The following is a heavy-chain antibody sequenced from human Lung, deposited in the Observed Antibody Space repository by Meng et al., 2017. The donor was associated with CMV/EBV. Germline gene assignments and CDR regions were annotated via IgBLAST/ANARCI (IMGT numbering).Heavy chain of an antibody. V-gene: IGHV3-23*01. Sequence: GGSLGLXCAASGFTFSSYAMSWVRQAPGKGLEWVSAISGSGGSTYYADSVKGRFTISRDNSKNTLYLQMNSLRAEDTAVYYCAKVVVPAAMRNWFDPWGQGTLVTVSS. J-gene: IGHJ5*02. CDR1: GFTFSSYA. CDR2: ISGSGGST. CDR3: AKVVVPAAMRNWFDP. D-gene: IGHD2-2*01.